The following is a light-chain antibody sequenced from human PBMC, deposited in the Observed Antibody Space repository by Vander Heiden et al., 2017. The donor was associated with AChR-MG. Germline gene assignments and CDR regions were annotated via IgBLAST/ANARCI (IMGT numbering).Light chain of an antibody. V-gene: IGLV3-25*03. CDR2: KVY. J-gene: IGLJ2*01. Sequence: YEPPQPPAVSASPGRTARITCSGGALPNQNAYWYQQNPGQAPVLVIYKVYEMPSRTPGRFSRSSSWTSVTLTTRAVQAHHDADYYCQSADSSGTTVVFGGGTKLTVL. CDR1: ALPNQN. CDR3: QSADSSGTTVV.